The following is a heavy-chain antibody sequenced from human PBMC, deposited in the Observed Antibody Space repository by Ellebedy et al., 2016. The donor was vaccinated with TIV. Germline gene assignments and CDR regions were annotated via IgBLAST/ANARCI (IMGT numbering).Heavy chain of an antibody. D-gene: IGHD6-19*01. CDR2: ISSISSTI. J-gene: IGHJ4*02. CDR1: GFTFSSYS. V-gene: IGHV3-48*01. CDR3: ARSQWLVLFDY. Sequence: GESLKISCAASGFTFSSYSMNWVRQAPGKGLEWVSYISSISSTIYYADSVKGRFTISRDNAKNSLYLQVNSLRAEDTAVYYCARSQWLVLFDYWGQGTLVTVSS.